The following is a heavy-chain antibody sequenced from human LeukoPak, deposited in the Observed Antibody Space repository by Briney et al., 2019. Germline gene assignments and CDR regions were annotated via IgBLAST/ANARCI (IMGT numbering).Heavy chain of an antibody. CDR3: ARAYYDFWSGYYTPPLAFDY. D-gene: IGHD3-3*01. V-gene: IGHV4-38-2*01. CDR2: IYHSGST. J-gene: IGHJ4*02. Sequence: SETLSLTCAVSGYSISSAYYWGWIRQPPGKGLEWIGSIYHSGSTHYNPSLKSRVTISVDTSKNQFSLKLRSVTAADTAVYYCARAYYDFWSGYYTPPLAFDYWGQGTLVTVSS. CDR1: GYSISSAYY.